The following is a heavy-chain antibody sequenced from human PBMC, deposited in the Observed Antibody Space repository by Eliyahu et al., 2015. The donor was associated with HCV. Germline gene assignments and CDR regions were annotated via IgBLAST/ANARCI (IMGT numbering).Heavy chain of an antibody. V-gene: IGHV3-11*05. CDR1: XFIFXDKY. Sequence: QVQLVESGGDLVKPGGSLRXSCAVSXFIFXDKYXXWIRQAXGKGLEXVSYISXSSSYTNYADSVKGRFXISRDNAKNLLYLHMNSLRAEDTAVYYCAREEGRNRIDHWGQGTLVTVSS. J-gene: IGHJ4*02. CDR3: AREEGRNRIDH. CDR2: ISXSSSYT. D-gene: IGHD2-15*01.